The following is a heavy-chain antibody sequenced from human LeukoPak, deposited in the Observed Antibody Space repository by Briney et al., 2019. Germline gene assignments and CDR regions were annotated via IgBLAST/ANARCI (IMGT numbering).Heavy chain of an antibody. Sequence: GGSLRLSCAASGFTFSDFWMNWVRQAPGKGLEWVASIKQDGSEEYYVDSVKGRFSISRDNAKNSLHLQMNSLRAEDTAVYYCARDHTVDGLVFDYWGQGILVTVSS. J-gene: IGHJ4*02. V-gene: IGHV3-7*01. D-gene: IGHD6-19*01. CDR1: GFTFSDFW. CDR2: IKQDGSEE. CDR3: ARDHTVDGLVFDY.